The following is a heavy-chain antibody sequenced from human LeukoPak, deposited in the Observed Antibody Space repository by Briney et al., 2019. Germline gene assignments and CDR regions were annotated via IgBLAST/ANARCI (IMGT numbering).Heavy chain of an antibody. Sequence: SVKVSCKASGGTFSSYAISWVRQAPGQGLEWMGRIIPILGIANYAQKFQGRVTITAGKSTSTAYMELSSLRSEDTAVYYCARDAIAVAAKPDYWGQGTLVTVSS. J-gene: IGHJ4*02. CDR1: GGTFSSYA. V-gene: IGHV1-69*04. D-gene: IGHD6-19*01. CDR2: IIPILGIA. CDR3: ARDAIAVAAKPDY.